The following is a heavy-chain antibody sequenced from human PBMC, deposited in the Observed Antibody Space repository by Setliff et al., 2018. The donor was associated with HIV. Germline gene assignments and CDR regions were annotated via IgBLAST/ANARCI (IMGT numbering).Heavy chain of an antibody. CDR3: STYRYYYDTTGVDY. J-gene: IGHJ4*02. CDR2: IKSNADGGTT. Sequence: KTGGSLRLSCAASGFTFSTYGMHWVRQAPGKGLEWLGRIKSNADGGTTDYAAPVKGRITISRDDSKNTLYLQMNSLKTEDTAVYYCSTYRYYYDTTGVDYWGQGTLVTVSS. CDR1: GFTFSTYG. V-gene: IGHV3-15*01. D-gene: IGHD3-22*01.